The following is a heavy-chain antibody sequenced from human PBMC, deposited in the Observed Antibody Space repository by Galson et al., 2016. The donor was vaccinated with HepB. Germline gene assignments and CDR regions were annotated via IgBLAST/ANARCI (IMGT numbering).Heavy chain of an antibody. CDR2: ISSSSSTI. J-gene: IGHJ6*02. CDR1: GFSFSTYN. Sequence: SLRLSCAASGFSFSTYNMNWVRQAPGKGLEWVSYISSSSSTIYYADSVKGRFTISRDNAKNSLYLQMNSLRAEDTAVYYCAGLLVPAAAYNPYYGMDVWGQGTTVTVSS. V-gene: IGHV3-48*01. D-gene: IGHD2-2*01. CDR3: AGLLVPAAAYNPYYGMDV.